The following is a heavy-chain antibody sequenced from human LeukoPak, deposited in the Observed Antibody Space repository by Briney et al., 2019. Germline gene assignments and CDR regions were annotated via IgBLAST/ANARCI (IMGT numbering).Heavy chain of an antibody. CDR3: AKDQITGTTAPPDY. Sequence: PGGYLRLSCAASGFTFSSHAMSWVRQAPGKGLEWVSAISGSGGSTYYADSVKGRFTISRDNSKNTLYLQMNSLRAEDTAVYYCAKDQITGTTAPPDYWGQGTLVTVSS. CDR1: GFTFSSHA. D-gene: IGHD1-7*01. J-gene: IGHJ4*02. V-gene: IGHV3-23*01. CDR2: ISGSGGST.